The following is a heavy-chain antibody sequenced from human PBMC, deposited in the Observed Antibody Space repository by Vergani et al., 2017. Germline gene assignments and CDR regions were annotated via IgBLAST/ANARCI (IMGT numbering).Heavy chain of an antibody. Sequence: EVQLLESGGSLKQPGGSVRPSCAASGFTFSTSAMHGVRQAAGKGRGWVSALTGGGASTYYADSFKGRFIISRDNPRDTRYLQMNSLRPEDTATYYCVEEAGSDENVFDSGGQGTLVTVSS. CDR1: GFTFSTSA. D-gene: IGHD1-26*01. CDR2: LTGGGAST. CDR3: VEEAGSDENVFDS. J-gene: IGHJ4*02. V-gene: IGHV3-23*01.